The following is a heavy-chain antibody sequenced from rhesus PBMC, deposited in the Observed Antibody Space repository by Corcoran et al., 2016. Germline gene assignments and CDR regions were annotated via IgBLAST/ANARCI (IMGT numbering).Heavy chain of an antibody. CDR1: GLTVCAYW. Sequence: VSLAESGGGLVRPGGSLRLSWDAAGLTVCAYWLSWVRQAPGKGREWLSDIYGRTMYYGDSVKRRFTVSRDNDKNSLYLQMNSQRAEDTAVYYCTRDRPNEFSNFGGFDYWGQGVLVTVSS. J-gene: IGHJ4*01. CDR3: TRDRPNEFSNFGGFDY. V-gene: IGHV3-11*01. D-gene: IGHD4-23*01. CDR2: IYGRTM.